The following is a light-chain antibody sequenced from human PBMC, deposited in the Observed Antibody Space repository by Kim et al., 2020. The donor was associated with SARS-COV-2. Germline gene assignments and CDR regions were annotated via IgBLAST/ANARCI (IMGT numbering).Light chain of an antibody. Sequence: APVGDRVTITCRAGQGIRSYLSWYQNKPGKAPKLMIYAASSLQSGVASRYSGSGAGTDFTLTTSSLQPEDLATYYCQESYSTPVTFGEGSKVDI. J-gene: IGKJ1*01. CDR1: QGIRSY. CDR3: QESYSTPVT. V-gene: IGKV1-39*01. CDR2: AAS.